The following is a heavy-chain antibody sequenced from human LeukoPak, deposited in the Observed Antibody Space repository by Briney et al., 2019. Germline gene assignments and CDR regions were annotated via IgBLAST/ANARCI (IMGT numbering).Heavy chain of an antibody. D-gene: IGHD6-13*01. J-gene: IGHJ4*02. Sequence: GGSLRLSCAASRFTFDDYAMHWVRQAPGKGLEWVSLISWDGGISYYADSVKGRFTISRDNSKNTLYLQMNSLRAEDTAVYYCAKDPRRYSRTGGYFDYWGQGTLVTVSS. V-gene: IGHV3-43D*03. CDR3: AKDPRRYSRTGGYFDY. CDR1: RFTFDDYA. CDR2: ISWDGGIS.